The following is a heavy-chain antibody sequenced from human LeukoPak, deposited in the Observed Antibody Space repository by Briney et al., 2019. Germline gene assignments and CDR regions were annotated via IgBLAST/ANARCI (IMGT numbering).Heavy chain of an antibody. CDR1: GYSFTSHW. CDR2: IYPGDSDT. J-gene: IGHJ4*02. V-gene: IGHV5-51*01. CDR3: ARYRYCSGGNCYGPDY. D-gene: IGHD2-15*01. Sequence: GESLKISCKGSGYSFTSHWIGWVRQMPGKGLEWMGIIYPGDSDTRYSPSFQGQVTISADKSISTAYLQWSSLKASDTAMYYCARYRYCSGGNCYGPDYWGQGTLVTVSS.